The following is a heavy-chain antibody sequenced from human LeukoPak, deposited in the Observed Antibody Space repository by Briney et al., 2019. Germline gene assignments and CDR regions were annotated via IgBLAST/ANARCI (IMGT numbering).Heavy chain of an antibody. CDR2: IKQDGSEE. D-gene: IGHD1/OR15-1a*01. V-gene: IGHV3-7*01. CDR3: ARDRTPYL. J-gene: IGHJ4*02. Sequence: GRSLRLSCAASGFTFSTYAMTWVRQAPGKGLEWVANIKQDGSEEYYVDSVKGRFTISRDNANNSLYLQMNSLRAEDTAVYYCARDRTPYLWGQGTLVTVSS. CDR1: GFTFSTYA.